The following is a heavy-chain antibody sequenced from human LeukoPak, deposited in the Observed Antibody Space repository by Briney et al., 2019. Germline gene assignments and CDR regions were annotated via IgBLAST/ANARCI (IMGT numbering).Heavy chain of an antibody. Sequence: SLRLSCAPAGFTFSNYGMHWVRQVPGKGLEWGGVIWYDGSISAYADSVKGRITIPRDNSKNTLYSQMTSRRAEDTAGYYCTRDDEYSGSYGGSYFDYWGQGTLVTVSS. J-gene: IGHJ4*02. V-gene: IGHV3-33*01. CDR2: IWYDGSIS. D-gene: IGHD1-26*01. CDR3: TRDDEYSGSYGGSYFDY. CDR1: GFTFSNYG.